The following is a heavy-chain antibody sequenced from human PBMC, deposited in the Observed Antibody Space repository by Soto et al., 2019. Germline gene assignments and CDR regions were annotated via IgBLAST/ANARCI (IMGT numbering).Heavy chain of an antibody. CDR3: ARGSADSDYDLEY. J-gene: IGHJ4*02. CDR1: GFTFSSYA. V-gene: IGHV3-23*01. CDR2: VSGTGGSA. D-gene: IGHD4-4*01. Sequence: EVQLLESGGGLVRPGGSLRLSCAASGFTFSSYAMTWVRQAPGKGLEWVSGVSGTGGSAYYADSVKGRFTISRDKSTNTRYLHMNSLRAEDTAVYYCARGSADSDYDLEYWGQGTLVTVSS.